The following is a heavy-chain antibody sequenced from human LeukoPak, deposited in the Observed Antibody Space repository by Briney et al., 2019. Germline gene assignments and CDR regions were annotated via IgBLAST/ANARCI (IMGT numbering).Heavy chain of an antibody. Sequence: GKSLRLSCVASEFTFRSYAMHWVRQAPGKGLEWVATVSYDGSNEYYADSVKGRFTISRDNSKNTLYLQMSTLRPEDTAVYYCASPARRITIFGVPFDYWGQGTLVTVSS. CDR3: ASPARRITIFGVPFDY. CDR2: VSYDGSNE. CDR1: EFTFRSYA. V-gene: IGHV3-30-3*01. J-gene: IGHJ4*02. D-gene: IGHD3-3*01.